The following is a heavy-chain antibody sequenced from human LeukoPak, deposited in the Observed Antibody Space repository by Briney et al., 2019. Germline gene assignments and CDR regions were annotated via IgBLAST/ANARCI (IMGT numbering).Heavy chain of an antibody. D-gene: IGHD5-18*01. V-gene: IGHV3-23*01. J-gene: IGHJ4*02. Sequence: GGSLRLSCAAPGFTFSSYAMSWVRQAPGKGLEWVSAISGSGGSTYYADSAKGRFTISRDNSKNTLYLQMNSLRAEDTAVYYCAKTPGYSYGTNYFDYWGQGTLVTVSS. CDR1: GFTFSSYA. CDR3: AKTPGYSYGTNYFDY. CDR2: ISGSGGST.